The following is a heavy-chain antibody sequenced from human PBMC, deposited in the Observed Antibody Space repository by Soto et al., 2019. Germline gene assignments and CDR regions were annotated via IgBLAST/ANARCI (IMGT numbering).Heavy chain of an antibody. J-gene: IGHJ5*02. CDR1: GYTFTSYY. Sequence: ASVKVSCKASGYTFTSYYMHWVRQAPGQGLEWMGIINPSGGSTSYAQKFQGRVTMTRDTSTSTVYMELSSLRSEDTAVYYCARDWVENSGYDHAWFDPWGQGTLVTVSS. V-gene: IGHV1-46*03. CDR2: INPSGGST. CDR3: ARDWVENSGYDHAWFDP. D-gene: IGHD5-12*01.